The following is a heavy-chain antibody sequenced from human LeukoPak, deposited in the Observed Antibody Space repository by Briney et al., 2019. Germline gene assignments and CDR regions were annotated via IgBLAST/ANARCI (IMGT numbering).Heavy chain of an antibody. CDR1: GFTVSSNY. Sequence: PGGSLGLSCAASGFTVSSNYMSWVRQAPGKGLEWVSVIYSGVPTYYADSVKGRFTISRDNSKNTLYLQMNSLRAEDTAVYYCARDRGPTRAFDIWGQGTMVTVS. CDR2: IYSGVPT. D-gene: IGHD5-24*01. CDR3: ARDRGPTRAFDI. J-gene: IGHJ3*02. V-gene: IGHV3-53*01.